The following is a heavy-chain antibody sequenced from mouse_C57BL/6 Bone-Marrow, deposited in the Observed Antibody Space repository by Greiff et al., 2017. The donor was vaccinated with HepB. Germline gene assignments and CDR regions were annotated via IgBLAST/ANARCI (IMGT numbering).Heavy chain of an antibody. CDR3: ARHGALAY. Sequence: EVKLVESGGDLVKPGGSLKLSCAASGFTFSSYGMSWVRQTPDKRLEWVATISSGGSYTYYPDSVKGRFTISRDNAKNTLYLQMSSLKSEDTAMYYCARHGALAYWGQGTLVTVSA. CDR1: GFTFSSYG. D-gene: IGHD3-1*01. V-gene: IGHV5-6*02. J-gene: IGHJ3*01. CDR2: ISSGGSYT.